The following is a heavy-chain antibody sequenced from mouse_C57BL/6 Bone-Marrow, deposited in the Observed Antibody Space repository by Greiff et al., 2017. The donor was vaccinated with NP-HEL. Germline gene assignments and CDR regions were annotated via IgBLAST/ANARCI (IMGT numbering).Heavy chain of an antibody. V-gene: IGHV5-9-1*02. CDR2: ISSGGDYN. CDR1: GFTFSSYA. Sequence: EVKLVEPGAGLVKPGGSLKLSCAASGFTFSSYAMSWVRQTPEKRLEWVAYISSGGDYNYYAYTVKGRFTISRDNARNTLYLQMSSLKSEDTAMYYCTREGSSEAWFAYWGQGTLVTVSA. J-gene: IGHJ3*01. CDR3: TREGSSEAWFAY. D-gene: IGHD1-1*01.